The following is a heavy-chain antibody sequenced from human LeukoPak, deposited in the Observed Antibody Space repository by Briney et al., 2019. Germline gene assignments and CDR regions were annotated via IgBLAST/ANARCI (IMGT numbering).Heavy chain of an antibody. CDR1: GGSISSSSYY. D-gene: IGHD2-8*01. Sequence: SETLSLTCTVSGGSISSSSYYWGWIRQPPGKGLEWIGSIYYSGSTYYNPSLKSRVTISVDTFKNQFSLKLSSVTAADTAVYYCAREAGLIYFYYIDVWGKGTTVTVSS. CDR2: IYYSGST. V-gene: IGHV4-39*07. J-gene: IGHJ6*03. CDR3: AREAGLIYFYYIDV.